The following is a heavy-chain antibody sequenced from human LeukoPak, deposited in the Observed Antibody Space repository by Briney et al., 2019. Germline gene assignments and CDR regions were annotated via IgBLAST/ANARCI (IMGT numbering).Heavy chain of an antibody. CDR2: IKSDGKT. D-gene: IGHD3-22*01. CDR1: GFTFSRYW. J-gene: IGHJ1*01. V-gene: IGHV3-74*01. CDR3: ARAPSEVGGYYPEYFRH. Sequence: GGSLRLSCEASGFTFSRYWMHWVRQAPGKGLVWVSRIKSDGKTNYADSVKGRFTISRDNAKNTVSLQMDSLRAEDTGVYYCARAPSEVGGYYPEYFRHWGQGTLVTVSS.